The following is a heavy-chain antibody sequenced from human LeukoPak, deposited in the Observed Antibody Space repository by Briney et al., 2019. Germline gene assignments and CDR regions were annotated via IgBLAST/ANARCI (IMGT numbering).Heavy chain of an antibody. CDR3: VRGRGPVVISYFDY. CDR1: GYTFTDYH. D-gene: IGHD3-22*01. J-gene: IGHJ4*02. CDR2: INPNGGAT. V-gene: IGHV1-2*02. Sequence: ASVKVSCKASGYTFTDYHIYWMRQAPGQGLEWMGWINPNGGATDCGQRFQGRVTLTRDTSVSTTYMELSGLRSDDTAVYYCVRGRGPVVISYFDYWGQGSLVTVSS.